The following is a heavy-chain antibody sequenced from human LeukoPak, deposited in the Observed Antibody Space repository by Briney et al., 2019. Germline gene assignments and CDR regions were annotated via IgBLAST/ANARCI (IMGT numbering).Heavy chain of an antibody. J-gene: IGHJ4*02. CDR3: ATHPGTDYGGPY. V-gene: IGHV4-59*08. D-gene: IGHD4-23*01. CDR1: GGSISSYY. Sequence: SETLSLTCTVSGGSISSYYWSWIRHPPGKGVEWIGYIYYSGSTNYNPSLKSRVTISVDTSKNQFSLKLSSVTAADTAMYYCATHPGTDYGGPYWGQGTLVTVSS. CDR2: IYYSGST.